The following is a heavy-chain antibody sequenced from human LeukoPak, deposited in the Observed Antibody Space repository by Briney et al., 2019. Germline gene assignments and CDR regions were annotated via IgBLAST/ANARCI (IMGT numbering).Heavy chain of an antibody. CDR2: IYYRGST. CDR3: ARGLHEGDYFDY. CDR1: GGSISSHY. Sequence: SETLSLTCTVSGGSISSHYWSWIRQPPGKGLEWIGYIYYRGSTNYNPSLKRRVTISVDTSKNPFSLKLSSVTAADTAVYYCARGLHEGDYFDYWGQGTLVTVSS. J-gene: IGHJ4*02. D-gene: IGHD5-24*01. V-gene: IGHV4-59*11.